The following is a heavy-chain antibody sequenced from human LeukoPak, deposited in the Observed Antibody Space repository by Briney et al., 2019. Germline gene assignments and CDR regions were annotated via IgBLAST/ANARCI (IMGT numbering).Heavy chain of an antibody. J-gene: IGHJ4*02. V-gene: IGHV4-30-4*01. CDR1: GGSISSGDYY. CDR2: IYYSGST. Sequence: SETLSLTCTVSGGSISSGDYYWSWIRQPPGKGLEWIGYIYYSGSTYYNPSLKSRVTISVDTSKNQFSLKLSSVTAADTAVYYCASEHVDTAMVDYWGQGTLVTVSS. D-gene: IGHD5-18*01. CDR3: ASEHVDTAMVDY.